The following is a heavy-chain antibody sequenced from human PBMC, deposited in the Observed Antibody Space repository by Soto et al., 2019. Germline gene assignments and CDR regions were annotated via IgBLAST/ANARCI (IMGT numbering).Heavy chain of an antibody. CDR2: ISVYYGYS. CDR3: ARNSSTWSDF. V-gene: IGHV1-18*01. J-gene: IGHJ4*02. CDR1: GYSFTNYG. D-gene: IGHD6-13*01. Sequence: QVHLVQSAAEVKKPGASVKVSCKTSGYSFTNYGISWVRQAPGQGLQWMGWISVYYGYSNYAQKFQDRVTLTTDTSRSTAYMELRNLRSDDTAVYYCARNSSTWSDFWCQGTLVTVSS.